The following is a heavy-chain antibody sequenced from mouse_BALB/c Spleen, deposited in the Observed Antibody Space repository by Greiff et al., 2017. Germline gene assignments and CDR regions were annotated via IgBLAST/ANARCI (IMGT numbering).Heavy chain of an antibody. CDR2: INPSTGYT. V-gene: IGHV1-7*01. J-gene: IGHJ4*01. D-gene: IGHD2-12*01. CDR3: ASLRRRGYYAMDY. Sequence: VKLQESGAELAKPGASVKMSCKASGYTFTSYWMHWVKQRPGQGLEWIGYINPSTGYTEYNQKFKDKATLTADKSSSTAYMQLSSLTSEDSAVYYCASLRRRGYYAMDYWGQGTSVTVSS. CDR1: GYTFTSYW.